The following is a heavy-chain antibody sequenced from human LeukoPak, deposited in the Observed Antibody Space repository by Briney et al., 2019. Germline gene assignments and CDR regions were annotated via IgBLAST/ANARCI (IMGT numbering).Heavy chain of an antibody. V-gene: IGHV4-39*01. D-gene: IGHD6-13*01. CDR1: GGSISSSSYY. CDR2: IFYSGTT. J-gene: IGHJ4*02. Sequence: PSQTLSLTCTVSGGSISSSSYYWDWIRQPPGKGLEWIGTIFYSGTTSYSPSLKSRVTISVDTSRNQFSLKLNSVTAADTAIYYCARRRIAAIDYWGQGTLVTVSS. CDR3: ARRRIAAIDY.